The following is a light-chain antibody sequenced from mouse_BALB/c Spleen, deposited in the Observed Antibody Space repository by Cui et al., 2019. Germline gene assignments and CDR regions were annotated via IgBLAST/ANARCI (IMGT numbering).Light chain of an antibody. CDR3: QHFWGTPFT. CDR1: ENIYSN. J-gene: IGKJ4*01. CDR2: AAT. V-gene: IGKV12-46*01. Sequence: DLQMTQSAASLSVSVGETVTITCRASENIYSNLACDKQKQGKCLQLLVYAATNLADGVASRFRGSGSGTQYSLKINSLQSEDFGSYYCQHFWGTPFTFGSGTKLEIK.